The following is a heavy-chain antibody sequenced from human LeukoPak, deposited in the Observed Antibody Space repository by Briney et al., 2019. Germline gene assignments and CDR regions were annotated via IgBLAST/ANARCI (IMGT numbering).Heavy chain of an antibody. D-gene: IGHD3-22*01. CDR1: GFTFTSSA. J-gene: IGHJ4*02. CDR2: IVVGSGNT. V-gene: IGHV1-58*01. CDR3: AAAGYYYDSSGYYFDY. Sequence: SMKVSCQASGFTFTSSAVQWVRQARGQRLEWIGWIVVGSGNTNYAQKFQERVTITRDMSTSTAYMGLSSLRSEDTAVYYCAAAGYYYDSSGYYFDYWGQGTLVTVSS.